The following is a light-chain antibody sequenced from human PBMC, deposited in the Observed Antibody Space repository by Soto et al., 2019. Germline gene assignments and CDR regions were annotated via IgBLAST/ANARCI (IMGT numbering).Light chain of an antibody. Sequence: QSVLTQPPSVSAAPGQKVTVSCSGSSSNIGNNYVSWYQKLPGTAPKLLIYDNNTRPSGTPDRFSGSRSGTSATLGITGLQTGDEADYYCGTWDDSLSAGIFGGGTKLTVL. CDR3: GTWDDSLSAGI. J-gene: IGLJ2*01. CDR2: DNN. V-gene: IGLV1-51*01. CDR1: SSNIGNNY.